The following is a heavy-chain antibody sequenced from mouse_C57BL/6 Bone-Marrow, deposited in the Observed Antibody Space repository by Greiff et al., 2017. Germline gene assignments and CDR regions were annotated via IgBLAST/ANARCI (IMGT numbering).Heavy chain of an antibody. CDR3: ARDGYYVNYAMDY. D-gene: IGHD2-3*01. CDR2: IYPGDGDT. V-gene: IGHV1-82*01. J-gene: IGHJ4*01. Sequence: LVEPGASVKISCKASGYAFSSSWMNWVKQRPGKGLEWIGRIYPGDGDTNYNGKFKGKATLTADKSSSTAYMQLSSLTSEDSAVYFCARDGYYVNYAMDYWGQGTSGTVAS. CDR1: GYAFSSSW.